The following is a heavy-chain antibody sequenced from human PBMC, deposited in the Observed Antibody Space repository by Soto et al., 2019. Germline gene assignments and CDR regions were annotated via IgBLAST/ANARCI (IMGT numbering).Heavy chain of an antibody. D-gene: IGHD1-1*01. V-gene: IGHV3-23*01. CDR3: ARSEMAYNWND. Sequence: GGSLRLSCAASGFTFRGDAMSWVRQAPGKGLEWVSSISGSGEMTHYAESVKGRFTISRDNSKNTLYLQMESLRAEDTALYYCARSEMAYNWNDWGQGTLVTVSS. CDR1: GFTFRGDA. CDR2: ISGSGEMT. J-gene: IGHJ4*02.